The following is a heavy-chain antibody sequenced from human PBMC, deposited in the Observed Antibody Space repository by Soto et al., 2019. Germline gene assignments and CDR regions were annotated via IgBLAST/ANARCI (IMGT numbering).Heavy chain of an antibody. CDR1: GFTFSSYS. J-gene: IGHJ4*02. Sequence: GGSLRLSCAASGFTFSSYSMNWVRQAPGKGLEWVSSISSSSSYIYYADSVKGRFIISRDNAKNSLYLQMNSLRAEDTAVYYCARNVYIWGSYRPKGVDYWGQGTLVTVSS. CDR3: ARNVYIWGSYRPKGVDY. CDR2: ISSSSSYI. V-gene: IGHV3-21*01. D-gene: IGHD3-16*02.